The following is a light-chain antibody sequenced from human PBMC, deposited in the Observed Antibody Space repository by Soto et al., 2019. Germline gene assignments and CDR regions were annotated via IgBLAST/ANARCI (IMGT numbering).Light chain of an antibody. CDR2: GAS. CDR1: QSVSSSS. V-gene: IGKV3-20*01. CDR3: QQYGSSPWT. Sequence: EIVLTQSPGTLSLSPGERATLSCRASQSVSSSSLAWYQQIPGQAPRLLIYGASSRATGIPDRFSGSGSATDFTLTISRLEAEDCAVYYCQQYGSSPWTFGEGTKVEIK. J-gene: IGKJ1*01.